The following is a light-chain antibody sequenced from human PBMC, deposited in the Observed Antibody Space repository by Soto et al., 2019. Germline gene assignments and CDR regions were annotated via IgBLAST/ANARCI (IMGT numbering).Light chain of an antibody. Sequence: EIVLTQSPATLSLSPGERATLSCRASQSVSNHLAWYQQKPGQAPRLLIYDTSNRATGIPARFSGSGSETDFTRTISILEPDYFAVYYCQQRSNWPLITFGQGTRLEIK. V-gene: IGKV3-11*01. CDR1: QSVSNH. CDR3: QQRSNWPLIT. CDR2: DTS. J-gene: IGKJ5*01.